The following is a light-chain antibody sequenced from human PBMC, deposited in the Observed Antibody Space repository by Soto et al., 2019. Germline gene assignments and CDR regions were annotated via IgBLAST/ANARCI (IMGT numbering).Light chain of an antibody. CDR2: DAS. J-gene: IGKJ1*01. CDR1: QSISSY. CDR3: QQYETFSGT. Sequence: DIQMTQSPSSLAASVGERVSITCRASQSISSYLNWYQQKPGEAPKLLIYDASALPRGVPSRFSGSGSGTKFTLTIASLQPDDFATYYCQQYETFSGTFGPGTKV. V-gene: IGKV1-5*01.